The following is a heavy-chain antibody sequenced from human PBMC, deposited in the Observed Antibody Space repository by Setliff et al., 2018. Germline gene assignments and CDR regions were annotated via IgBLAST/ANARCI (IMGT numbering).Heavy chain of an antibody. D-gene: IGHD1-26*01. CDR3: ATRGDSGSYNAAEYFQH. V-gene: IGHV1-24*01. CDR1: GYTLTELS. Sequence: ASVKVSCKVSGYTLTELSMHWVRQAPGKGLEWMGGFDPEDGETIYAQKFQGRVTMTEDTSTDTAYMELSSLRSEDTAVYYCATRGDSGSYNAAEYFQHWGQGTLVTVSS. J-gene: IGHJ1*01. CDR2: FDPEDGET.